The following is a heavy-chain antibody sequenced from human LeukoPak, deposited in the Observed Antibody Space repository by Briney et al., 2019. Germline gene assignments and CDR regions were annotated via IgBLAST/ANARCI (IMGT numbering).Heavy chain of an antibody. J-gene: IGHJ4*02. CDR3: AHFDWLLTFDY. D-gene: IGHD3-9*01. Sequence: GGSLRLSCAASGFTFSSYSMNWVRQAPGKGLEWVSYISSSSSTIYYADSVKGRFTISRDNAKNSLYLQMNSLRAEDTAVYYCAHFDWLLTFDYWGQGTLVTVSS. V-gene: IGHV3-48*01. CDR2: ISSSSSTI. CDR1: GFTFSSYS.